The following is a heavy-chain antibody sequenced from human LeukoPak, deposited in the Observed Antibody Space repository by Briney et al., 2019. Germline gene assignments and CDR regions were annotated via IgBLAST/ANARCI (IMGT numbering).Heavy chain of an antibody. CDR3: ARADYGSGPTDV. Sequence: GGSLRLSCAASGFTFSSYAMHWVRQAPGKGLEWVAVISYDGSNKYYADSVKGRFTISRDNSKNTLYLQMNSLRAEDTAVYYCARADYGSGPTDVWGQGTTVTVSS. J-gene: IGHJ6*02. CDR1: GFTFSSYA. CDR2: ISYDGSNK. D-gene: IGHD3-10*01. V-gene: IGHV3-30-3*01.